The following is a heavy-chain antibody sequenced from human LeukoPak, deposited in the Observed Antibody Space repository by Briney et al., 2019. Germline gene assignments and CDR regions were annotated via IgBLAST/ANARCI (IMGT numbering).Heavy chain of an antibody. J-gene: IGHJ4*02. CDR3: ARDRGYYGPYYFDY. V-gene: IGHV4-61*02. D-gene: IGHD2/OR15-2a*01. Sequence: PSQTLSLTCTVSGGSISSGSYYWSWIRQPAGKGLEWIGRIYTSGSTNYNPSLKSRVTISVDMSKNQFSLKLSSVTAADTAVYYCARDRGYYGPYYFDYWGQGTLVTVSS. CDR2: IYTSGST. CDR1: GGSISSGSYY.